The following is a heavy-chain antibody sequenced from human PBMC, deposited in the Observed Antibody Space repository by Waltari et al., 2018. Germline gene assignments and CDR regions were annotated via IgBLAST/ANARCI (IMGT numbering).Heavy chain of an antibody. J-gene: IGHJ4*02. CDR2: INHSGST. CDR1: GGSFSGYY. V-gene: IGHV4-34*01. CDR3: ARDNVMITFGGVIVPDYFDY. D-gene: IGHD3-16*02. Sequence: TCAVYGGSFSGYYWSWIRQPPGKGLEWIGEINHSGSTNYNPSLKSRVTISVDTSKNQFSLKLSSVTAADTAVYYCARDNVMITFGGVIVPDYFDYWGQGTLVTVSS.